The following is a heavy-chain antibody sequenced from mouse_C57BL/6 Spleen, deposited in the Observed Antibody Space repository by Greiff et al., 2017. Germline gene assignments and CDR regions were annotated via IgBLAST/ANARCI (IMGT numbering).Heavy chain of an antibody. J-gene: IGHJ4*01. D-gene: IGHD1-1*01. CDR1: GYTFTDYN. CDR3: ARGYYGSSYAMDY. V-gene: IGHV1-18*01. CDR2: INPNNGGT. Sequence: VQLQQSGPELVKPGASVKIPCKASGYTFTDYNMDWVKQSHGKSLEWIGDINPNNGGTIYNQKFKGKATLTVDKSSSTAYMELRSLTSEETAVYYCARGYYGSSYAMDYWSQGTSDTVSS.